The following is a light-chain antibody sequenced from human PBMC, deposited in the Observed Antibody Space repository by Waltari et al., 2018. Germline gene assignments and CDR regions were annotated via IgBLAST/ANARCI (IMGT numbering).Light chain of an antibody. CDR2: ETE. V-gene: IGLV1-51*02. CDR1: TSNIGNNY. J-gene: IGLJ2*01. CDR3: GTWDNNLSALV. Sequence: QSVLTQPPSVSAAPGQKVTISCSGSTSNIGNNYVSWYQQVPGATPNVFNYETEKLPSGMPALFSGSKSGTSASLGITGLQTGDEAAYYCGTWDNNLSALVFGGGTKLTVL.